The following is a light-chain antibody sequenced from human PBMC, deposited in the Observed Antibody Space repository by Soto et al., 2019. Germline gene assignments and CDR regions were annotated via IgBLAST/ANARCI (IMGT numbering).Light chain of an antibody. CDR1: SSDVGVYNY. Sequence: QSVLTQPASVSESPGQSITISCTGTSSDVGVYNYVSWYQQHPGKAPKLMISEVSNRPSGVSNRFSGSKSGNTASLTISGLQADDEADYYCSSYSTSSTWVFGTGTKLTV. CDR2: EVS. V-gene: IGLV2-14*01. CDR3: SSYSTSSTWV. J-gene: IGLJ1*01.